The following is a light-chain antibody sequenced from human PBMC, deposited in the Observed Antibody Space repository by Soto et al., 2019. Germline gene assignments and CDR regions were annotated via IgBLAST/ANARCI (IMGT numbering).Light chain of an antibody. J-gene: IGLJ2*01. V-gene: IGLV2-14*03. CDR2: DVS. CDR1: SSDFGGHNF. Sequence: QSALTQPASVSGSPGQSVSISCTASSSDFGGHNFVSWYQHHPGKAPNLLIYDVSNRPSGVSNRFSGSKSGSTASLIISGLKAEDEADYYCSSYTSTNTVIFGGGTKVTVL. CDR3: SSYTSTNTVI.